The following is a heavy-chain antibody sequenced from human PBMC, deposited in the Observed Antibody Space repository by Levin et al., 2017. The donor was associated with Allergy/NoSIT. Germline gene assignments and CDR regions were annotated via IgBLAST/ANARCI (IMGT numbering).Heavy chain of an antibody. J-gene: IGHJ5*02. Sequence: TGGSLRLSCAASGFTFSNYDMHWVRQAPGQGLEWVAVISYDGQNKYYADSVTGRFTISRDNSMNMLYLQMNSLRTEDTAVYSCARVSRYRLGDFWGKNWIDPWGQGILVTVSS. D-gene: IGHD3-16*01. CDR3: ARVSRYRLGDFWGKNWIDP. CDR1: GFTFSNYD. CDR2: ISYDGQNK. V-gene: IGHV3-30*03.